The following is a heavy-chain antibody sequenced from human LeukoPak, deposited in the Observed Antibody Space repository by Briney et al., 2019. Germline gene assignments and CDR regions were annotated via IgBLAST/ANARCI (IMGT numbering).Heavy chain of an antibody. CDR1: GFTFDDYA. CDR2: ISWDGGST. CDR3: AKGDCSSTSCPLDY. D-gene: IGHD2-2*01. V-gene: IGHV3-43D*04. Sequence: PGGSLRLSCAASGFTFDDYAMHWVRHAPGKGLEWVSLISWDGGSTYYADSVKGRFTISRDNSKNSLYLQMNSLRAEDTALYYCAKGDCSSTSCPLDYWGQETLVTVSS. J-gene: IGHJ4*02.